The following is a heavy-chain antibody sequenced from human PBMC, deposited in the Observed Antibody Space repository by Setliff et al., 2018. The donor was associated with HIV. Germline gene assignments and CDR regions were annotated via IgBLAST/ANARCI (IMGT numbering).Heavy chain of an antibody. CDR2: INHSGST. CDR3: ARRGMIVVVFDY. V-gene: IGHV4-34*01. Sequence: SETLSLTCAVFGGSFSGYYWSWIRQPPGKGLEWIGDINHSGSTNYNPSLKSRVTISVDTSKNQFSLKLRSVTAADTAVYYCARRGMIVVVFDYWVPETLLVTVSS. D-gene: IGHD3-22*01. J-gene: IGHJ4*03. CDR1: GGSFSGYY.